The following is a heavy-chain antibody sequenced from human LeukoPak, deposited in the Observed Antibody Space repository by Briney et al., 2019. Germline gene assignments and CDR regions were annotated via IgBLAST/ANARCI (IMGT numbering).Heavy chain of an antibody. CDR2: IYYSGST. J-gene: IGHJ5*02. CDR3: AMRGYSSSVVRFDP. Sequence: SETLSLTCTVSGGSISSSSYYWGWIRQPPGKGLEWIGSIYYSGSTYYNPSLKSRVTISVDTSKNQFSLKLSSVTAADTAVYYCAMRGYSSSVVRFDPWGQGTLVTVSS. V-gene: IGHV4-39*01. D-gene: IGHD6-6*01. CDR1: GGSISSSSYY.